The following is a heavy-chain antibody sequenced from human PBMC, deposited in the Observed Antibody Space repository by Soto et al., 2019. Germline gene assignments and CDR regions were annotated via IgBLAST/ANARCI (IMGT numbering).Heavy chain of an antibody. CDR3: ASTGIYGSGTYYGMDV. CDR2: IHHSVTT. V-gene: IGHV4-38-2*01. J-gene: IGHJ6*02. Sequence: PSETLSLTCAVSDYSVSSTYYWGWIRQPPGKGLEWIGSIHHSVTTYYTPSLTSRVTLSVDTSKNQFSLRLSSVTAADTAVYYCASTGIYGSGTYYGMDVGGHEPKVTVS. CDR1: DYSVSSTYY. D-gene: IGHD3-10*01.